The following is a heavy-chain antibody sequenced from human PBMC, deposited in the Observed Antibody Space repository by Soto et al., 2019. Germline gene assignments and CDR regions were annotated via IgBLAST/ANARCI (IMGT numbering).Heavy chain of an antibody. CDR2: ISSNGGST. CDR3: VKDSGDYVRNFDY. V-gene: IGHV3-64D*08. D-gene: IGHD4-17*01. CDR1: GFTFRNYA. Sequence: EVQLVESGGGLVQPGGSLRLSCSASGFTFRNYAMHWVRQAPGKGLEYVSAISSNGGSTYNADSVKGRFTISRDNSKNTLYLQMSSLRAEDTAVYYCVKDSGDYVRNFDYWGQGTLVTVSS. J-gene: IGHJ4*02.